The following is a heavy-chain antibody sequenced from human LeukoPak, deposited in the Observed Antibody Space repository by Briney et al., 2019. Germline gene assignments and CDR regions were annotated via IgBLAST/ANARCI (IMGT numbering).Heavy chain of an antibody. V-gene: IGHV3-74*01. CDR3: ARDPDDSRAFDI. CDR2: INSDGSST. CDR1: GFTFSSYW. J-gene: IGHJ3*02. D-gene: IGHD3-22*01. Sequence: PGGSLRLSCAASGFTFSSYWMHWVRQAPGKGLVWVSRINSDGSSTSYADSVKGRYTISRDSAKNTLYLQMNSLRAEDTAVYYCARDPDDSRAFDIWGQGAMVTVSS.